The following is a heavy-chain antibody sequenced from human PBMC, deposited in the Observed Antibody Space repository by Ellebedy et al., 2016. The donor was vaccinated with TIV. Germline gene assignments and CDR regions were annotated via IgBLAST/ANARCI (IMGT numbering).Heavy chain of an antibody. CDR3: ARGLYSSSWYSRWFDP. V-gene: IGHV1-3*01. J-gene: IGHJ5*02. Sequence: ASVKVSXKASRYTFTSYAMHWVRQAPGQRLEWMGWINAGNGNTKYSQKFQGRVTMTRNTSISTAYMELSSLRSEDTAVYYCARGLYSSSWYSRWFDPWGQGTLVTVSS. CDR2: INAGNGNT. CDR1: RYTFTSYA. D-gene: IGHD6-13*01.